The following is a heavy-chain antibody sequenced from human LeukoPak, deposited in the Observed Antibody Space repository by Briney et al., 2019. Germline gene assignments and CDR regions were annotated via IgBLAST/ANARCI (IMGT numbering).Heavy chain of an antibody. V-gene: IGHV3-7*03. CDR3: AREGRSLQTY. Sequence: GGSLRLSCAASGFMFSSNWMSWVRLAPGKGLEWVANIKEDGTETYYVDSVKGRFTISRDDAKNSLYLQMNSLRVEDTAVYYCAREGRSLQTYWGQGTLVTVSS. J-gene: IGHJ4*02. D-gene: IGHD5-24*01. CDR1: GFMFSSNW. CDR2: IKEDGTET.